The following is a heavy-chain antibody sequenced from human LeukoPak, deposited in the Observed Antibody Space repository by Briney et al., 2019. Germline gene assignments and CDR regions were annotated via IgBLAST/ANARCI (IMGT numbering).Heavy chain of an antibody. CDR3: ARGMRYYYDSSGYAFDY. D-gene: IGHD3-22*01. V-gene: IGHV3-21*01. CDR2: ISVSSSYI. J-gene: IGHJ4*02. CDR1: GFSFSSYS. Sequence: GGSLRLSCAASGFSFSSYSMNWVRQAPGKGLEWVSSISVSSSYIYYADSVKGRFTISRDNAKNSLYLQMNSLRAEDTAVYYCARGMRYYYDSSGYAFDYWGQGTLVTVSS.